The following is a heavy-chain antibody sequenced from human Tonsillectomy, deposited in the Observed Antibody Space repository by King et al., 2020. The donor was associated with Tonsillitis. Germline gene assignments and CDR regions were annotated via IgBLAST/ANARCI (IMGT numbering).Heavy chain of an antibody. V-gene: IGHV3-21*01. CDR2: ISSSSSYI. Sequence: VQLVESGGGLVKPGGSLRLSCAASGFTFSSYSMNWVRQAPGKGLEWVSSISSSSSYIYYADSVKGRFTISRDNAKNSLYLQMNSLRAEDTAVYYCARARRSSYGMDVWGQGTTVTVSS. CDR1: GFTFSSYS. CDR3: ARARRSSYGMDV. J-gene: IGHJ6*02. D-gene: IGHD1-26*01.